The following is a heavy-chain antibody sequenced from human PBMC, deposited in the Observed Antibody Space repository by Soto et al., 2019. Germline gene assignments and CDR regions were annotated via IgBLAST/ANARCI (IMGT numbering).Heavy chain of an antibody. Sequence: QVQLVESGGGLVKPGGSLRLSSAASGFTFSDYYMSWIRQAPGKGLECISYISTSDNIIYYADSVKGRFTISRDNAKNSLYLQMNSLRAEDTALYYCARGHQYFHPWGQGTLVTVSS. J-gene: IGHJ1*01. CDR2: ISTSDNII. CDR3: ARGHQYFHP. D-gene: IGHD2-2*01. V-gene: IGHV3-11*01. CDR1: GFTFSDYY.